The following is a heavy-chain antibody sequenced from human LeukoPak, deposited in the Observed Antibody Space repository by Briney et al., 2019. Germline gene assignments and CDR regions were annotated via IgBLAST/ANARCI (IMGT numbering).Heavy chain of an antibody. CDR3: ARDRGVLRYFDWLLPLDY. Sequence: GASVKVSCKASGGTFSSYAISWVRQAPGQGLEWMGGIIPIFGTANYAQKFQGRVTITTDESTSTAYMELSSLRSEDTAVYYCARDRGVLRYFDWLLPLDYWGQGTLVTVSS. V-gene: IGHV1-69*05. CDR2: IIPIFGTA. CDR1: GGTFSSYA. D-gene: IGHD3-9*01. J-gene: IGHJ4*02.